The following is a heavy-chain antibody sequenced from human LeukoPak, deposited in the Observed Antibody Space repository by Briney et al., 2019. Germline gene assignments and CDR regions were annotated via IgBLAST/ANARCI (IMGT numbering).Heavy chain of an antibody. CDR1: GGSISSSSYF. CDR3: ARQNYGGNLGYFDY. D-gene: IGHD4-23*01. CDR2: IYYSGST. V-gene: IGHV4-39*01. Sequence: SETLSLTCTVSGGSISSSSYFWGWIRQPPGKGLEWIGNIYYSGSTYYNPSLKSRVTMSVDTSRNQFSLKLTSVTAADTAVYYCARQNYGGNLGYFDYWGQGTLVIVSS. J-gene: IGHJ4*02.